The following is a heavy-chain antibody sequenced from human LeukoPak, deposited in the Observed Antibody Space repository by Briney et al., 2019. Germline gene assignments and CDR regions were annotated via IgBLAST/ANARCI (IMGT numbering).Heavy chain of an antibody. D-gene: IGHD5-12*01. CDR2: IYHSGST. J-gene: IGHJ4*02. CDR3: ARDLISSGYERYFDY. Sequence: SETLSLTCTVSGYSISSGYYWGWIRQPPGNGLEWIGSIYHSGSTYYNPSLKSRVIISVDTSKTQFSLKLSSVTAADTAVYYCARDLISSGYERYFDYWGQGTLVTVSS. V-gene: IGHV4-38-2*02. CDR1: GYSISSGYY.